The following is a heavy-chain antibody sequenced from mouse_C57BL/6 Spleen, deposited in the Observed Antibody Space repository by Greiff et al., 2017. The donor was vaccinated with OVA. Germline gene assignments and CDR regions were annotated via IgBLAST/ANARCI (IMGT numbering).Heavy chain of an antibody. CDR1: GYTFTSYG. V-gene: IGHV1-81*01. D-gene: IGHD1-1*01. Sequence: QVQLQQSGAELARPGASVKLSCKASGYTFTSYGISWVKQRTGQGLEWIGEIYPRSGNTYYNEKFKGKATLTADKSSSTAYMELRSLTSEDSAVYYGARSLITTVEEDFAYWGQGTLVTVSA. CDR2: IYPRSGNT. CDR3: ARSLITTVEEDFAY. J-gene: IGHJ3*01.